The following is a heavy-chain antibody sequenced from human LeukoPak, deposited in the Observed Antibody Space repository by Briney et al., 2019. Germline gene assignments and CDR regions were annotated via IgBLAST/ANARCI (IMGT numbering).Heavy chain of an antibody. CDR1: GGSISSSSYY. J-gene: IGHJ4*02. V-gene: IGHV4-39*07. CDR2: INHSGST. Sequence: SETLSLTCTVSGGSISSSSYYWSWIRQPPGKGLEWIGEINHSGSTNYNPSLKSRVTISVDTSKNQFSLKLSSVTAADTAVYYCARGLHYYDSSGYLFDYWGQGTLVTVSS. CDR3: ARGLHYYDSSGYLFDY. D-gene: IGHD3-22*01.